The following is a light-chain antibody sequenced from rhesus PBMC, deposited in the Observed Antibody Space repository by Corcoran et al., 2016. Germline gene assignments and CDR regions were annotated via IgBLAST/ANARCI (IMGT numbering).Light chain of an antibody. Sequence: DIVMTQPPDSLAVSLGERVTINCKSSPSLVYSSNNKNYLAWDQQKPGQAPKLVLYWASTRESGVPNRFSGCGSGTDFTLTNGGLQSEDVAVSYCQQYYSSPYGFGQGTKVEIK. CDR2: WAS. CDR1: PSLVYSSNNKNY. J-gene: IGKJ2*01. CDR3: QQYYSSPYG. V-gene: IGKV4-1*01.